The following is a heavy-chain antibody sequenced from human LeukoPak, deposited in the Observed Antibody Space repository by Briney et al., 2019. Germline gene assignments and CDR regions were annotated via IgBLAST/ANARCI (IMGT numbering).Heavy chain of an antibody. D-gene: IGHD6-13*01. CDR2: IYHSGST. Sequence: SETLSLTCTVSGYSISSAYYWGWIRQPPGKGLEWIGSIYHSGSTNYNPSLKSRVTISVDKSKNQFSLKLSSVTAADTAVYYCARDGLGGGIAAAGTVEEPFDIRGQGTMVTVSS. J-gene: IGHJ3*02. CDR1: GYSISSAYY. V-gene: IGHV4-38-2*02. CDR3: ARDGLGGGIAAAGTVEEPFDI.